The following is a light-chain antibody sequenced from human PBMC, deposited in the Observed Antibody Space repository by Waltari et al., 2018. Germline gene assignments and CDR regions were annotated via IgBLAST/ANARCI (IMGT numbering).Light chain of an antibody. CDR3: ASWDDSLSPYVV. Sequence: QSVLTQPPSASGTPGQRVTISCSGSSSNIESNSVYWYQQLPGTAPKRLIYRNYQRPSGVPDRVSGSKSGTSASLAISGLRSEDEADYYCASWDDSLSPYVVFGGGTKLTVL. CDR2: RNY. J-gene: IGLJ3*02. CDR1: SSNIESNS. V-gene: IGLV1-47*01.